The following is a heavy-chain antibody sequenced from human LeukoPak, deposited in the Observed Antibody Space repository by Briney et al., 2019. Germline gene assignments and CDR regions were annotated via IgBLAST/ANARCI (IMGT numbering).Heavy chain of an antibody. CDR3: ARGYYVMDV. CDR1: GGSFSGYY. J-gene: IGHJ6*04. CDR2: INHSGST. V-gene: IGHV4-34*01. Sequence: PSETLSPTCAVYGGSFSGYYWSWIRQPPGKGLEWVGEINHSGSTNYNPSLKSRVIISVDASKNQFSLKLSSVTAADTAVYYCARGYYVMDVWGKGTTVTVSS.